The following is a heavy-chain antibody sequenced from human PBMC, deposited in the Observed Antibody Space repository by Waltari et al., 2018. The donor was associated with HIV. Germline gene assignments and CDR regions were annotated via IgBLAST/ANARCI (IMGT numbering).Heavy chain of an antibody. D-gene: IGHD1-1*01. CDR1: GDSFNAYN. J-gene: IGHJ6*02. CDR3: TRYKWPGRGYYYGLDV. V-gene: IGHV4-34*01. Sequence: QVQLHQWGAGLLKPSETLSLTCAVYGDSFNAYNWTWIRQSPGKGLEWIGDINHRGYTHYHPSLTGRVSMSVDTSKNQVSLRLTSVTAADTAVYYCTRYKWPGRGYYYGLDVWGQGTTVVVS. CDR2: INHRGYT.